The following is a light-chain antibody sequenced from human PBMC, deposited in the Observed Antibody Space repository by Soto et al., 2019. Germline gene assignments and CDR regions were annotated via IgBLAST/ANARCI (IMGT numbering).Light chain of an antibody. CDR2: GAS. Sequence: EIVLTQSPGTLSLSPGERATLSCRASQSLSSSYLAWYQQKPGQAPRLLIYGASTRATGIPDRIRGSGSGTDFTLTISRLEPEDFAVYYCRQYGSSLLGGFTFGPGTKVDIK. V-gene: IGKV3-20*01. J-gene: IGKJ3*01. CDR1: QSLSSSY. CDR3: RQYGSSLLGGFT.